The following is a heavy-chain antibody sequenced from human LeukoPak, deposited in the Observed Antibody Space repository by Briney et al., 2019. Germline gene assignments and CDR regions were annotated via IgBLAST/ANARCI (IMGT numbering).Heavy chain of an antibody. CDR2: IKQDGSEK. CDR3: AKDTAAVAGNFDY. V-gene: IGHV3-7*03. Sequence: GGSLRLSCAASGFTFSSYWMSWVRQAPGKGLEWVANIKQDGSEKYYVDSVKGRFTISRDNAKNSLYLQMNSLRAEDTALYYCAKDTAAVAGNFDYWGQGTLVTVSS. D-gene: IGHD6-19*01. J-gene: IGHJ4*02. CDR1: GFTFSSYW.